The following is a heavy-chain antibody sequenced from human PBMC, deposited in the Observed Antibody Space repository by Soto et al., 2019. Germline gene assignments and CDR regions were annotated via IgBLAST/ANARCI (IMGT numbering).Heavy chain of an antibody. CDR2: ISYDGSEK. D-gene: IGHD6-19*01. CDR1: GFSFSKYG. CDR3: AKGYEVSPPVASAWYSNYFYGVDV. Sequence: QVALVESGGGVVRPGRSLRLSCGASGFSFSKYGMHWVRQAPGEGLEWLSLISYDGSEKWYAESVKGRFTISRDNSKNTLYLQMNSLRGDDTAVYFCAKGYEVSPPVASAWYSNYFYGVDVWGRGTTDTVSS. J-gene: IGHJ6*02. V-gene: IGHV3-30*18.